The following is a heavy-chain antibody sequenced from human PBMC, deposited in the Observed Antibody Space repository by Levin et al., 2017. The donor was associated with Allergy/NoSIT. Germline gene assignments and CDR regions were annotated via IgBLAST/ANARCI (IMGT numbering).Heavy chain of an antibody. V-gene: IGHV1-3*01. CDR1: GYTFTSYA. J-gene: IGHJ5*02. D-gene: IGHD3-10*01. Sequence: GASVKVSCKASGYTFTSYAMHWVRQAPGQRLEWMGWINAGNGNTKYSQKFQGRVTITRDTSASTAYMELSSLRSEDTAVYYCARELRVGNWFDPWGQGTLVTVSS. CDR3: ARELRVGNWFDP. CDR2: INAGNGNT.